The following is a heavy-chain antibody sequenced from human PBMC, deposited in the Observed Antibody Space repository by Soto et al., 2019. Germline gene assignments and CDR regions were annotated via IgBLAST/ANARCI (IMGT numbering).Heavy chain of an antibody. J-gene: IGHJ5*02. Sequence: QVQLQQWGAGLLKPSETLSLTCAVYGGSFSGYYWSWIRQPPGKGLEWIGEINHSGSTNYNQSLKSRVTISVDTSKNQFSLKLSSVTAADTAVYYCARGPDIVVVPAVPNWFDPWGQGTLVTVSS. CDR3: ARGPDIVVVPAVPNWFDP. D-gene: IGHD2-2*01. CDR1: GGSFSGYY. V-gene: IGHV4-34*01. CDR2: INHSGST.